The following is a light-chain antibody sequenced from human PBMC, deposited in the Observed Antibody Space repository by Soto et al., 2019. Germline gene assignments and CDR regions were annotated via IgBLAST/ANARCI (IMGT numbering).Light chain of an antibody. CDR2: GAS. J-gene: IGKJ3*01. CDR3: QQYNNWPLT. V-gene: IGKV3-15*01. Sequence: EIVMMQSPATLSVSPGERATLSCRASQSISSNLAWYQQKPGQAPRLLICGASTRATGIPARFSGSGSGTELTLTISSLQSEDFAVYYCQQYNNWPLTFGPGTKVDIK. CDR1: QSISSN.